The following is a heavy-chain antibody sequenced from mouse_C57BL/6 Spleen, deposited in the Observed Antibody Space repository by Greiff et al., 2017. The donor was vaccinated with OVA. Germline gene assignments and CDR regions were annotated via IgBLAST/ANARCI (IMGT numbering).Heavy chain of an antibody. CDR1: GYTFTSYW. CDR3: ARVGGNYYFDY. CDR2: IDPSDSYT. J-gene: IGHJ2*01. V-gene: IGHV1-69*01. Sequence: QVQLQQSGAELVMPGASVKLSCKASGYTFTSYWMHWVKQRPGQGLEWIGEIDPSDSYTNYNQKFKGKSTLTVDKSSSTAYMQLSSLTSEDSAVYYCARVGGNYYFDYWGQGTTLTVSS. D-gene: IGHD2-1*01.